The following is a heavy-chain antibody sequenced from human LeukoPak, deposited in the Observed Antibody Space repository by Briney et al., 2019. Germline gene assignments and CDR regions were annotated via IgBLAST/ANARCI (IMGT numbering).Heavy chain of an antibody. D-gene: IGHD1-1*01. CDR3: AIAQSWDELFDS. Sequence: PGGSLRLSCAASRIAVIGNYMSWVRQPPGKGLEWVSFISINTGTFYADSVRGRFTISRDSSKNTLFLQMNSLRDEDSAVYYCAIAQSWDELFDSWGQGTLVTVSS. J-gene: IGHJ4*02. CDR2: ISINTGT. CDR1: RIAVIGNY. V-gene: IGHV3-53*01.